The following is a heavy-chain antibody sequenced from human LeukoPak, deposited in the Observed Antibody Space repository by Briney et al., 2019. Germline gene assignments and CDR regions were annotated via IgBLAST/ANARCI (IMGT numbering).Heavy chain of an antibody. Sequence: GGSLRLSCAASGFTYSSYEMNWVRQAPGKGLEWVSYISSSGSTIYYADSVKGRVTISRDNDKNSLYLQMNSLRAEDTAVYYCARGYSSSLYYYYGMDVWGKGTTVTVSS. J-gene: IGHJ6*04. CDR3: ARGYSSSLYYYYGMDV. D-gene: IGHD6-13*01. V-gene: IGHV3-48*03. CDR1: GFTYSSYE. CDR2: ISSSGSTI.